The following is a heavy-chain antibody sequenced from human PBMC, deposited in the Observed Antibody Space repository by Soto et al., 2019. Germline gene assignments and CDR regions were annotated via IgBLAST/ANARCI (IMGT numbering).Heavy chain of an antibody. CDR1: GFTFSSYA. D-gene: IGHD3-22*01. CDR3: AKEITMIVGGYNWFDP. Sequence: EVQLLESGGGLVQPGGSLRLSCAASGFTFSSYAMSWVRQAPGKGLEWVSAISGSGGSTYYADSVKGRFTISRDNSKNTLYLQMNSLRAEDTAVYYCAKEITMIVGGYNWFDPWGQGTLVTVSS. J-gene: IGHJ5*02. CDR2: ISGSGGST. V-gene: IGHV3-23*01.